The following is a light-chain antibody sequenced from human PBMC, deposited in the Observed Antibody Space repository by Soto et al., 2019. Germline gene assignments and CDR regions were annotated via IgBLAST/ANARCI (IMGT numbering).Light chain of an antibody. V-gene: IGLV1-40*01. CDR1: SSNIGAGYD. CDR3: QSYDTSLSGSWV. CDR2: GNN. Sequence: QSVLTQPPSVSGAPGQRVTISCTGSSSNIGAGYDVHWYQQLPGTAPKLLIYGNNNRPSGVPDRFSGSKSGTSASLAITGLQAEDEADYYCQSYDTSLSGSWVFGGGTQLTVL. J-gene: IGLJ2*01.